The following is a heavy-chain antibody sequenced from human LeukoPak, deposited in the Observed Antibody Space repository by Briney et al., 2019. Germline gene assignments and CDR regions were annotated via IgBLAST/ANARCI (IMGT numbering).Heavy chain of an antibody. J-gene: IGHJ4*02. CDR3: ARDKATVTTPYFDY. CDR2: INCNSGGT. CDR1: GFTFSSYG. V-gene: IGHV1-2*02. Sequence: GGSLRLSCAASGFTFSSYGMHWVRQAPGQGLEWMGWINCNSGGTNYAQKFQGRVTMTRDTSISTVYMELSRLIFDDTAVYYCARDKATVTTPYFDYWGQGTQVTVSS. D-gene: IGHD4-17*01.